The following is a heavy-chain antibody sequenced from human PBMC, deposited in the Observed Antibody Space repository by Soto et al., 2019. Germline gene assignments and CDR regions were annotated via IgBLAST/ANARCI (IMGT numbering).Heavy chain of an antibody. CDR2: IIPIFGTA. CDR3: ARNYDSSGYYVSLTAEYYYYGMDV. CDR1: GGTFSSYA. V-gene: IGHV1-69*13. J-gene: IGHJ6*02. D-gene: IGHD3-22*01. Sequence: GASVKVSCKASGGTFSSYAISWVRQAPGQGLEWMGGIIPIFGTANYAQKFQGRVTITADESTSTAYMELSSLRSEDTAVYYCARNYDSSGYYVSLTAEYYYYGMDVWGQGNTVSVS.